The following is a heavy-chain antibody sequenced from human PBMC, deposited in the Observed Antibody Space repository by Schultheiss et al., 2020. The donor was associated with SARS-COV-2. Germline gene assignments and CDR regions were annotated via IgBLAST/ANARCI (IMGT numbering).Heavy chain of an antibody. V-gene: IGHV4-4*08. Sequence: SETLSFTCTVSGGSISSYYWSWIRQPPGKGLEWIGRIYTSGTTNYNPSLKSRVTISTDTSKNQFSLKLSSVTAADTAVYYCARDGGTNGVRYWGQGTLVTVSS. CDR1: GGSISSYY. J-gene: IGHJ4*02. D-gene: IGHD2-8*01. CDR3: ARDGGTNGVRY. CDR2: IYTSGTT.